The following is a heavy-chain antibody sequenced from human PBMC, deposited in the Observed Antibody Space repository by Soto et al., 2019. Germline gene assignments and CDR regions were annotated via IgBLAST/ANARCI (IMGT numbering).Heavy chain of an antibody. J-gene: IGHJ4*02. CDR1: GVTFNNYA. V-gene: IGHV3-23*01. D-gene: IGHD2-2*02. CDR2: ISGSGGNT. Sequence: EVQLLESGGGLVQPGGSLRLSCAASGVTFNNYAMSWDRQAPGKGLAWISVISGSGGNTYHAVSVMGRFTISRANSKHTLSLQMRSLTAEDTAVSYCAIYGNTAPADFDYWGQGTRVSVSS. CDR3: AIYGNTAPADFDY.